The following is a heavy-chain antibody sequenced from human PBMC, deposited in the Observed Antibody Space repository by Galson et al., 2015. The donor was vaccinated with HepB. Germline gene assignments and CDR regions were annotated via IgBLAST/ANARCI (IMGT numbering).Heavy chain of an antibody. J-gene: IGHJ4*02. D-gene: IGHD6-19*01. V-gene: IGHV3-11*05. Sequence: SLRLSCAASGFTFSDYFMTWIRQAPGKGLEWLSYISDSGTYTKYADSVKGRFSISRDNSKNTLNLHMNRLRVEDTAVYYCAKAGSGWYEIDSWGQGTLVTVS. CDR3: AKAGSGWYEIDS. CDR1: GFTFSDYF. CDR2: ISDSGTYT.